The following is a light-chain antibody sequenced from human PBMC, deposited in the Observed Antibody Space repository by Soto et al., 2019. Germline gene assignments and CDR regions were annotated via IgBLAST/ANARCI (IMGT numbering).Light chain of an antibody. CDR1: QSVSSSY. CDR2: GAS. J-gene: IGKJ2*01. CDR3: QQYGSSPRT. Sequence: EIVLTQSPGTLSLSPGERATLSCRASQSVSSSYLAWYQQKPGQAPRLLIYGASSRATGIPDRFSGSRSGTDFTLTISRQEPEDFAVYYGQQYGSSPRTFGQGTKLEIK. V-gene: IGKV3-20*01.